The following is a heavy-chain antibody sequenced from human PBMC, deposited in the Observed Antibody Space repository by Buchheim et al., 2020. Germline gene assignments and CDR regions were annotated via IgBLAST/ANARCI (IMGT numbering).Heavy chain of an antibody. CDR3: ARENRDGYRNGVDV. D-gene: IGHD5-24*01. CDR2: IRYSGTT. J-gene: IGHJ6*02. V-gene: IGHV4-39*07. Sequence: QLQLQESGPGLVKPSETLSLTCTVSGGSISNSAYFWGWIRQPPGKGPEWIATIRYSGTTYFNPSLPNRVNISVHKSKTQFSLTLRSVTAADTALYYCARENRDGYRNGVDVWGQGTT. CDR1: GGSISNSAYF.